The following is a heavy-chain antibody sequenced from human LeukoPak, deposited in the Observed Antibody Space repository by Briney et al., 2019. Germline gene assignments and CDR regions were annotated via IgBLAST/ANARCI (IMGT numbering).Heavy chain of an antibody. CDR1: GYTFTSYG. CDR2: ISAYNGNT. CDR3: ARGAPYTNHLRIDY. Sequence: ASVKVSCKASGYTFTSYGLSWVRQAPGQGLEWMGWISAYNGNTNYAQKLQGRVTMTTDTSTSTAYMELRSLRSDDTAVYYCARGAPYTNHLRIDYWGQGTLVTVSS. V-gene: IGHV1-18*01. J-gene: IGHJ4*02.